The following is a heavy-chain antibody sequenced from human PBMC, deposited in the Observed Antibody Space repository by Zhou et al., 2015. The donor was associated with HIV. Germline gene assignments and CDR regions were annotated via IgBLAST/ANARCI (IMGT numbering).Heavy chain of an antibody. CDR2: IIPIFGTA. V-gene: IGHV1-69*01. J-gene: IGHJ6*02. D-gene: IGHD3-10*01. CDR3: ARGALMAGSYYYYGMDV. CDR1: GGTFSSYA. Sequence: QVQLVQSGAEVKKPGSSVKVSCKASGGTFSSYAISWVRQAPGQGLEWMGGIIPIFGTANYAQKFQGRVTITADESTSTAYMELSSLRSEDTAVYYCARGALMAGSYYYYGMDVVGPRDHGSPSP.